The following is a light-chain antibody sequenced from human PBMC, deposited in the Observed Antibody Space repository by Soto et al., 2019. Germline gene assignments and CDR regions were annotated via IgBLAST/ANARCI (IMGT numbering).Light chain of an antibody. Sequence: QPARTKPASGYGLHVQSSTISCTGTSSDVGSYNLVSWYQQHPGKAPKLMINEGSKRPSGVSNRFSGSKSGNTASLTISGLQAEDEADYYFCSYAGSSPYVFGTGTKVTVL. CDR1: SSDVGSYNL. CDR2: EGS. V-gene: IGLV2-23*01. J-gene: IGLJ1*01. CDR3: CSYAGSSPYV.